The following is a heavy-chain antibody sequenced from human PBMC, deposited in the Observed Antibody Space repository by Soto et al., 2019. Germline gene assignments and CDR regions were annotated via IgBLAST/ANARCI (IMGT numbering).Heavy chain of an antibody. CDR1: GYSFTAYC. D-gene: IGHD2-2*01. J-gene: IGHJ4*02. V-gene: IGHV5-10-1*01. Sequence: GESLKISCHASGYSFTAYCITWVLQMPGKGLEWMATIDPSDSYVYYSPSFRGHVTFSVDRSITTVYLQWNSLKASDSAMYFCTRRASSSFYHFDFWGQGALVTVSS. CDR3: TRRASSSFYHFDF. CDR2: IDPSDSYV.